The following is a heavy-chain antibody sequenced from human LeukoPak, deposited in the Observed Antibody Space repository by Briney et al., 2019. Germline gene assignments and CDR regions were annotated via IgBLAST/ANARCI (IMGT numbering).Heavy chain of an antibody. D-gene: IGHD6-13*01. V-gene: IGHV4-39*01. CDR3: ARRGYSQYNWFDP. CDR1: GVSISSSSYY. CDR2: IYYSGST. J-gene: IGHJ5*02. Sequence: PSETLSLTCTVSGVSISSSSYYWGWIRQPPGKGLEWIGSIYYSGSTYYNPSLKSRVTISVDTSKNQFSLKLSSVTAADTAVYYCARRGYSQYNWFDPWGQGTLVTVSS.